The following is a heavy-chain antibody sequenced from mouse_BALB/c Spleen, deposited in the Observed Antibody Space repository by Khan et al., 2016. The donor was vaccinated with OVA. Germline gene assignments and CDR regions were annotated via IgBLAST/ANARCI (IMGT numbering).Heavy chain of an antibody. Sequence: VQLKQSGPGLVKPSQSLSLTCTVTGYSITSGYGWNWIRQFPGNKLEWMGYISYSGSTNYNPSLKSRISITRDTSKNQFFLQLNSVTTDETATYYCARTARIKYWGQGTTLTVSS. CDR2: ISYSGST. CDR1: GYSITSGYG. CDR3: ARTARIKY. J-gene: IGHJ2*01. D-gene: IGHD1-2*01. V-gene: IGHV3-2*02.